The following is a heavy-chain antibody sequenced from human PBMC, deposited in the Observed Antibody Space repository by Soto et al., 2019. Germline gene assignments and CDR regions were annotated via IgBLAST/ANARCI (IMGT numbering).Heavy chain of an antibody. Sequence: SETLSLTCAVSGGSIRSSSWWTWLRQSPGKGLEWIGEIYHAGSPNYNPSFQSRVTISADTSKNFFSLRLTPVTAADTAMYYCARASSFRGDFDIWGQGTAVTVSS. CDR2: IYHAGSP. J-gene: IGHJ3*02. CDR3: ARASSFRGDFDI. V-gene: IGHV4-4*02. D-gene: IGHD3-10*01. CDR1: GGSIRSSSW.